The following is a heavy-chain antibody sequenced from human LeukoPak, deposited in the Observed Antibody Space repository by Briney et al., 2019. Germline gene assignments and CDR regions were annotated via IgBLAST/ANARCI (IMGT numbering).Heavy chain of an antibody. CDR1: GLYFPELW. V-gene: IGHV3-23*01. Sequence: PGGSLRLSCVVSGLYFPELWMSWVRLSPEKGLEWVSAIGGSGITTFYANSVKGRFTISRDNSKNTLLLQMNSLRAEDTAVYYCARSCFTTSGGGCSSEALNYFGPWGQGTLVTVSS. J-gene: IGHJ5*02. CDR2: IGGSGITT. CDR3: ARSCFTTSGGGCSSEALNYFGP. D-gene: IGHD2-15*01.